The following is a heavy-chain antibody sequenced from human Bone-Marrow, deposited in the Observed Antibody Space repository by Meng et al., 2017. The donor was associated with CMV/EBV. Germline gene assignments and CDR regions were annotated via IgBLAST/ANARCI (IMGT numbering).Heavy chain of an antibody. V-gene: IGHV4-59*12. CDR3: ARELQYQDNDAFDI. J-gene: IGHJ3*02. Sequence: SETLSLTCTVSGGSISSYYWSWIRQPPGKGLEWIGYIYYSGSTYYNPFLKSRVTISVDTSKNQFSLKLSSVTAADTAVYYCARELQYQDNDAFDIWGQGTMVTVSS. D-gene: IGHD2-2*01. CDR1: GGSISSYY. CDR2: IYYSGST.